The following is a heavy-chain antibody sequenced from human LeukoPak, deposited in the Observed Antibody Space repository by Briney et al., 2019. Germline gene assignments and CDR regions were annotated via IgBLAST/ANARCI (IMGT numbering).Heavy chain of an antibody. J-gene: IGHJ4*02. D-gene: IGHD4-17*01. CDR1: GGTFSSYA. V-gene: IGHV1-69*05. Sequence: SVKVSCKAPGGTFSSYAISWVRQAPGQGLEWMGGIIPIFGTANYAQKFQGRVTITTDESTSTAYMELSSLRSEDTAVYYCARVLGDGDYVLDYWGQGTLVTVSS. CDR2: IIPIFGTA. CDR3: ARVLGDGDYVLDY.